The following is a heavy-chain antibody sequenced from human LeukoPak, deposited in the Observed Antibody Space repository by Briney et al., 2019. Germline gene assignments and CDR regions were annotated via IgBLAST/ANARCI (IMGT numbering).Heavy chain of an antibody. Sequence: SETLSLTCTVSGGSISSSSYYWGWIRQPPGKGLEWFGSIYYSGSTYYNPSLKSRVTISVDTSKNQFSLKLSSVTAADTAVYYCARQGAFNYWGQGTLVTVSS. J-gene: IGHJ4*02. V-gene: IGHV4-39*01. CDR1: GGSISSSSYY. CDR2: IYYSGST. CDR3: ARQGAFNY. D-gene: IGHD3-16*01.